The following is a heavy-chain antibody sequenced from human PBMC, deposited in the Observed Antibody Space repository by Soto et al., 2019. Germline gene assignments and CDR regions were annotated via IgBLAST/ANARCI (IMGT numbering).Heavy chain of an antibody. D-gene: IGHD5-18*01. CDR1: GFTFSDYY. CDR3: ARSLPAMVAFDI. J-gene: IGHJ4*02. CDR2: ISSSGSTI. Sequence: GGSLRLSCAASGFTFSDYYMSWIRQAPGKGLEWVSYISSSGSTIYYADSVKGRFTISRDNAKNSLYLQMNSLRAEGTAVYYCARSLPAMVAFDIWGQGTQVTVSS. V-gene: IGHV3-11*01.